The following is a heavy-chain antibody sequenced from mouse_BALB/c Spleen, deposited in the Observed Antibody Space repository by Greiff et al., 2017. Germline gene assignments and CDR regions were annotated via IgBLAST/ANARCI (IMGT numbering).Heavy chain of an antibody. CDR2: IYPYNGGT. CDR1: GYTFTDYN. J-gene: IGHJ4*01. CDR3: ARRTGAMDY. V-gene: IGHV1S29*02. Sequence: EVQLQESGPELVKPGASVKISCKASGYTFTDYNMHWVKQSHGKSLEWIGYIYPYNGGTGYNQKFKSKATLTVDNSSSTAYMELRSLTSEDSAVYYCARRTGAMDYWGQGTSVTVSS.